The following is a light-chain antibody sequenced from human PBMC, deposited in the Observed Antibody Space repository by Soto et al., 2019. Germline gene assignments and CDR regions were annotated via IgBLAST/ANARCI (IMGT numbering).Light chain of an antibody. V-gene: IGKV3-11*01. CDR1: QSVSSY. Sequence: EIVLTQSPATLSLSPGERATLSCRASQSVSSYLAWYQQKPGQAPRLLIFDASNRATGIPARFSGSGSGTDFTLTISSLEPEDFAVYYCQHRSNWPLTFGGGTKVEIK. J-gene: IGKJ4*01. CDR3: QHRSNWPLT. CDR2: DAS.